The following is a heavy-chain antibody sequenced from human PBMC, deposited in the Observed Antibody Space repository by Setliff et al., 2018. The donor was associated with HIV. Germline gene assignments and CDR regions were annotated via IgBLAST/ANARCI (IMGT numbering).Heavy chain of an antibody. Sequence: SETLSLTCSVSGGSISSGSHYWGWIRQAPGKGLEWIGNIYYSGTTFYNPSLKSRVSISVDTSRNEFSLKLTFVTAADTAVYYCAREFSSSSFDQWGQGTLVTVS. V-gene: IGHV4-39*02. CDR1: GGSISSGSHY. CDR2: IYYSGTT. J-gene: IGHJ4*02. D-gene: IGHD6-6*01. CDR3: AREFSSSSFDQ.